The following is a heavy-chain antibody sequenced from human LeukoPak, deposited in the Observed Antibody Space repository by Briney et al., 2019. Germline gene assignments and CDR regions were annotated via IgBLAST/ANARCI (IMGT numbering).Heavy chain of an antibody. D-gene: IGHD6-13*01. J-gene: IGHJ6*03. Sequence: SETLSLTCTVSGGSISSYYWSWIRQPPGKGLEWIGYIYYSGSTNYTPSLTSRVTISVDTSKNQFSLKLSSVTAADTAVYYCASLWAAAGTWDYYYYMDVWGKGTTVTVSS. V-gene: IGHV4-59*01. CDR1: GGSISSYY. CDR3: ASLWAAAGTWDYYYYMDV. CDR2: IYYSGST.